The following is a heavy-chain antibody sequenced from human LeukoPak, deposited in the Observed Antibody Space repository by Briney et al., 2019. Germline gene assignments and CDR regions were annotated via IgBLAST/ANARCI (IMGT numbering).Heavy chain of an antibody. D-gene: IGHD3-22*01. CDR2: IYYSGST. Sequence: SQTLSLTCAVSGGSISSGGYYWSWIRQPPGKGLEWIGYIYYSGSTNYNPSLKSRVTISVDTSKNQFSLKLSSVTAADTAVYYCARVLAYYDSSGFDAFDIWGQGTMVTVSS. J-gene: IGHJ3*02. V-gene: IGHV4-61*08. CDR1: GGSISSGGYY. CDR3: ARVLAYYDSSGFDAFDI.